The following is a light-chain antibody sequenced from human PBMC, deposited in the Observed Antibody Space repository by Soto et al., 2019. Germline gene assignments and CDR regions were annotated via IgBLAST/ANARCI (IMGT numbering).Light chain of an antibody. CDR1: QTINNC. CDR2: KVT. V-gene: IGKV1-5*03. CDR3: QQYYDYST. Sequence: DIQMTQSPSTLSASVGDRVTITCRPNQTINNCLAWYQQKPGEAPILLIYKVTSLETGVSARFSGGGSGTEFTLTINSLQPDDFATYYCQQYYDYSTFGQGTKVDVK. J-gene: IGKJ1*01.